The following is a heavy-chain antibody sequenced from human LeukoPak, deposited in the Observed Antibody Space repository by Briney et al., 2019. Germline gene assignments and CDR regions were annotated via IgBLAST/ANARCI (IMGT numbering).Heavy chain of an antibody. CDR3: ARGGGRDFDY. CDR2: INHSGST. D-gene: IGHD2-15*01. V-gene: IGHV4-34*01. J-gene: IGHJ4*02. Sequence: PSETLSLTCAVYGESFSGYYWSWIRQPPGKGLEWIGDINHSGSTNYNPSPKSRVTISVDTSKNQFSLNLNSVTAADTAVYYCARGGGRDFDYWGQGTLVTVSS. CDR1: GESFSGYY.